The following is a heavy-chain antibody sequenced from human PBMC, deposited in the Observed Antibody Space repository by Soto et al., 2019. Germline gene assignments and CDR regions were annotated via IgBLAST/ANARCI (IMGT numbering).Heavy chain of an antibody. CDR2: IYPGDSDT. V-gene: IGHV5-51*01. D-gene: IGHD4-17*01. CDR1: GYSFTSYW. Sequence: GESLKISCKGSGYSFTSYWIGWVRQMPEKGLEWMGIIYPGDSDTRYSPSFQGQVTISADKSISTAYLQWSSLKASDTAMYYCARSPPYGDYSPYYFDYWGQGTLVTVSS. CDR3: ARSPPYGDYSPYYFDY. J-gene: IGHJ4*02.